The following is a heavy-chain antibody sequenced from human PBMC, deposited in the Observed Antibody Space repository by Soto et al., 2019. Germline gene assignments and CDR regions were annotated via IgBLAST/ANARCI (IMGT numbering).Heavy chain of an antibody. Sequence: DVQLLESGGGLVQPGGSLTLSCAASRFTFSDFAMSWVRQVPGKGLEWVSSTGGGGSDTYYADSVKGRFTISRDNSKNTLYLQMDGLRDEDTAIYYCAKDAVPYNGKWDWFDSWGQGTLVIVSS. CDR3: AKDAVPYNGKWDWFDS. V-gene: IGHV3-23*01. CDR2: TGGGGSDT. D-gene: IGHD1-20*01. J-gene: IGHJ5*01. CDR1: RFTFSDFA.